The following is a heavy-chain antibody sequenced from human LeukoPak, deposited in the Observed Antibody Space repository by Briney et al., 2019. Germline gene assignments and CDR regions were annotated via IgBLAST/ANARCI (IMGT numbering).Heavy chain of an antibody. CDR2: IYYSGST. J-gene: IGHJ4*02. D-gene: IGHD4-17*01. CDR1: GGSISSYY. Sequence: SETLSLTCTVSGGSISSYYWSWIRQPPGKGLEWIGYIYYSGSTNYNPSLKSRVTISVDTSKNQFSLKLSSVTAADTAVYYCAREGGNYGDYGFDYWGQGTLVTVSS. V-gene: IGHV4-59*01. CDR3: AREGGNYGDYGFDY.